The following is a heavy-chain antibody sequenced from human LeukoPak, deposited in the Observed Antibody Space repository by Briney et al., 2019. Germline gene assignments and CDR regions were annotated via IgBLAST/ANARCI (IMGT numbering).Heavy chain of an antibody. CDR2: ISSSGSTI. D-gene: IGHD1-14*01. J-gene: IGHJ4*02. CDR3: ASAHHHLNHYPR. V-gene: IGHV3-11*01. CDR1: GFTFSDYY. Sequence: GGSLRLSCAASGFTFSDYYMSWIRQAPGKGLEWVSYISSSGSTIYYADSVKGRFTISRDNAKNSLYLQMNSLRAEDTAVYYCASAHHHLNHYPRWGQGTLVTVSS.